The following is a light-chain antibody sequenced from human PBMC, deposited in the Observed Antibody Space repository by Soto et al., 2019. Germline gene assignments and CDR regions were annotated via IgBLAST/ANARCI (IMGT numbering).Light chain of an antibody. CDR1: SSDVGGYNS. CDR2: DVT. V-gene: IGLV2-14*01. Sequence: QSALTQPASVSGSPGQSITISCTGTSSDVGGYNSVSWYRQDPGKAPKLMIYDVTHRPSGVSNRFSGSKSGNTASLTISGLQAEDEADYYCSSFTSSITYVFGTGTQLTVL. CDR3: SSFTSSITYV. J-gene: IGLJ1*01.